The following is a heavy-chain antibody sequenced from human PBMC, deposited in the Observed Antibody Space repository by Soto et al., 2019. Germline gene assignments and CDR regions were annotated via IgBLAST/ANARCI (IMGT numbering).Heavy chain of an antibody. CDR3: ARSGRSGYYYYYGMDV. J-gene: IGHJ6*02. Sequence: SETLSLTCTVSGDSISGYYWSWIRQPPGKGLEWIGYIYESGSINYKPSLKSRVTMSIDTSKNQFSLKLISVTAADTAVYYCARSGRSGYYYYYGMDVWGQGTKVTVSS. CDR1: GDSISGYY. D-gene: IGHD3-22*01. V-gene: IGHV4-59*01. CDR2: IYESGSI.